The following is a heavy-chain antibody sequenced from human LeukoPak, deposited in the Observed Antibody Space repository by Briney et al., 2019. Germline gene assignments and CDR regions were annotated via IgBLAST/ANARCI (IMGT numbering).Heavy chain of an antibody. CDR2: VHWTGTP. CDR1: GGSISSYY. Sequence: SETLSLTCTVSGGSISSYYWGWIRQPPGKGLEWIGNVHWTGTPNYNPSLKSRATVSVDTSKNQFSLQLSSVTAADTAVFCGRRGSGRILGDAHWGQGTLVIVSS. V-gene: IGHV4-39*01. CDR3: GRRGSGRILGDAH. D-gene: IGHD1-26*01. J-gene: IGHJ4*02.